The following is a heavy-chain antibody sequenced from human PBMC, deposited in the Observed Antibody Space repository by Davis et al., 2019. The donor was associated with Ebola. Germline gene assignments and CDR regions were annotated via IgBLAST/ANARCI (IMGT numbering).Heavy chain of an antibody. D-gene: IGHD6-13*01. CDR1: GYTFTSYG. V-gene: IGHV1-18*01. CDR3: ASTSVGIAAAPFDY. J-gene: IGHJ4*02. CDR2: ISAYNGNT. Sequence: AASVKVSCKASGYTFTSYGISWVRQAPGQGLEWMGWISAYNGNTNYAQKLQGRVTMTTDTSTSTAYMELRSLRSDDTAVYYCASTSVGIAAAPFDYWGQGTLVTISS.